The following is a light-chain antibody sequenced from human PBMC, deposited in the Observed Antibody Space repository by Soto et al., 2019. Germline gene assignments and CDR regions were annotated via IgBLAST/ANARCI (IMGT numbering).Light chain of an antibody. CDR1: QSISNW. J-gene: IGKJ2*01. V-gene: IGKV1-5*03. Sequence: DIQMSQSPSTLSASVGDTVTITCRASQSISNWLAWYQQKPGQAPKLLIHKASTLESGVPSRSSGSGPGTEFTLTISSRQPDDFATFYCQQYDRFPYTFGRGTKLEIK. CDR2: KAS. CDR3: QQYDRFPYT.